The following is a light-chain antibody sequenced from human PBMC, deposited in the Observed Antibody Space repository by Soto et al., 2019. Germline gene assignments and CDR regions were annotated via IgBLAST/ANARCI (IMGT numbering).Light chain of an antibody. J-gene: IGLJ1*01. CDR3: LSHTTRRIYV. CDR2: NVN. V-gene: IGLV2-14*03. Sequence: QSVLTQPASVSGSPGQSITISCSGTNSDIGAYDYVSWYQQHPGKPPKLIIYNVNNRPSGVSFCFSGSKSANTASLTISGLQTEDEADYYCLSHTTRRIYVFGPG. CDR1: NSDIGAYDY.